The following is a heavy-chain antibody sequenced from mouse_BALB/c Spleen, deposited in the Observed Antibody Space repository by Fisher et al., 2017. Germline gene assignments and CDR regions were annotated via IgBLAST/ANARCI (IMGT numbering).Heavy chain of an antibody. CDR3: TRSSYYAMDY. Sequence: KFKGKATLTTDKSSSTAYMQLSSLTNEDSAVYYCTRSSYYAMDYWGQGTSVTVSS. J-gene: IGHJ4*01. V-gene: IGHV1-69*02.